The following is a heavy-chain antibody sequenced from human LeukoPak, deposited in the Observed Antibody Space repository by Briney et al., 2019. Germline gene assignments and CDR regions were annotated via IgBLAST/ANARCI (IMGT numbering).Heavy chain of an antibody. J-gene: IGHJ4*02. Sequence: GESLKIYCEGSGYSFTSSWIGWVRQMPGKGLEWMGIFYPGDSDIRYSPSFQAKVTISADKSITTAYLQWSSLKASDTAIYYCARGLYCSGGSCRFDYWGQGTLVTVSS. V-gene: IGHV5-51*01. CDR2: FYPGDSDI. CDR3: ARGLYCSGGSCRFDY. D-gene: IGHD2-15*01. CDR1: GYSFTSSW.